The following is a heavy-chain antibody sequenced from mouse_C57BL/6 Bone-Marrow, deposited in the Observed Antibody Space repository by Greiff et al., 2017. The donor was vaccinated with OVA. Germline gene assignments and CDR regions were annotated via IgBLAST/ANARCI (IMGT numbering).Heavy chain of an antibody. CDR2: IWGDGST. CDR1: GFSLTSYG. CDR3: AKLGDGYYEAWFAY. J-gene: IGHJ3*01. Sequence: VQVVESGPGLVAPSQSLSITCTVSGFSLTSYGVSWVRQPPGKGLEWLGVIWGDGSTNYHSALISRLSISKDNSKSQVFLKLNSLQTDDTATYYCAKLGDGYYEAWFAYWGQGTLVTVSA. V-gene: IGHV2-3*01. D-gene: IGHD2-3*01.